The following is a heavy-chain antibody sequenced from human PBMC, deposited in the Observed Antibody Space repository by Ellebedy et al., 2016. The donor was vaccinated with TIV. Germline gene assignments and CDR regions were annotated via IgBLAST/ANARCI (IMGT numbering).Heavy chain of an antibody. CDR1: GYTFTSYG. J-gene: IGHJ4*02. D-gene: IGHD6-19*01. V-gene: IGHV1-18*01. CDR2: ISAYNGNT. Sequence: ASVKVSXXASGYTFTSYGISWVRQAPGQGLEWMGWISAYNGNTNYAQKLQGRVTMTTDTSTSTAYMELRSLRSDDTAVYYCARAPLIIAVAATFDYWGQGTLVTVSS. CDR3: ARAPLIIAVAATFDY.